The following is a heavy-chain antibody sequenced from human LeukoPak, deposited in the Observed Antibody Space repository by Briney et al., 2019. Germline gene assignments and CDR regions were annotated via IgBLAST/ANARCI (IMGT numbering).Heavy chain of an antibody. V-gene: IGHV5-51*01. CDR3: AREADRTVAERPDCYYYMDV. CDR2: IYPGDSDT. CDR1: GYSFTSYW. J-gene: IGHJ6*03. Sequence: GESLKISCKGSGYSFTSYWIGWARQMPGKGLEWMGIIYPGDSDTRYSPSFQGQVTISADKSISTAYLQWSSLKASDTAMYYCAREADRTVAERPDCYYYMDVWGEGTTVTVSS. D-gene: IGHD4-11*01.